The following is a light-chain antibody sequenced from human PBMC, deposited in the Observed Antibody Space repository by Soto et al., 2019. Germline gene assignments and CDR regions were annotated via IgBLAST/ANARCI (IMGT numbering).Light chain of an antibody. CDR2: KAS. Sequence: DIQMTQSPSTLSGSVGDRVTITCRASQTISSWLAWYQQKPGKAPKLLIYKASTLKSGVPSRFSGSGSGTEFTLTISSLQPDDFATYYCQHYNSFPITFGQG. V-gene: IGKV1-5*03. CDR3: QHYNSFPIT. J-gene: IGKJ5*01. CDR1: QTISSW.